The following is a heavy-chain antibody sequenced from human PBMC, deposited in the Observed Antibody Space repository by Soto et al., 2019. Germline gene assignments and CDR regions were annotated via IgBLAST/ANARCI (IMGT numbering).Heavy chain of an antibody. CDR2: INSDGSST. D-gene: IGHD3-22*01. Sequence: TGGSLRLSCAASGFTFSSYWMHWVRQAPGKGLVWVSRINSDGSSTSYADSVKGRFTISRDNAKNTLYLQMNSLRAEDTAVYYCARDLTPPYYYDSSGLDYWGQGTLVTVSS. CDR3: ARDLTPPYYYDSSGLDY. CDR1: GFTFSSYW. J-gene: IGHJ4*02. V-gene: IGHV3-74*01.